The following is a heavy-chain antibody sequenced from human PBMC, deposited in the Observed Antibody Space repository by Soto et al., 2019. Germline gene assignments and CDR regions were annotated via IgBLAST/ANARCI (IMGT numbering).Heavy chain of an antibody. CDR3: AKDSGCVDDACAYDP. Sequence: EVQLVESGGSLVKPGGSLRLTCAASGFTFSGYTMNWVRQAPGKGLEWVSSISRGSDYIFYADSVKGRFTISRDNARNTLYLQMSSLRAEDTAVYSCAKDSGCVDDACAYDPWGQGTLVTVSS. CDR2: ISRGSDYI. D-gene: IGHD2-21*02. CDR1: GFTFSGYT. J-gene: IGHJ5*02. V-gene: IGHV3-21*01.